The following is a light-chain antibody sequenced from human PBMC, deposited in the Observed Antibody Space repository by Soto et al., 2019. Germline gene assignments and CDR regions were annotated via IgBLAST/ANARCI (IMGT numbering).Light chain of an antibody. Sequence: IPLTQSPSTLSASIGDGFTLTCRASQSISDWLAWHQQKPGKAPKLLIYKASSLEIGVPSRFSGSGFGTEFTLTISSLQPDDFATYYCQQYDTYWTFGQGTKVDIK. V-gene: IGKV1-5*03. CDR3: QQYDTYWT. CDR2: KAS. J-gene: IGKJ1*01. CDR1: QSISDW.